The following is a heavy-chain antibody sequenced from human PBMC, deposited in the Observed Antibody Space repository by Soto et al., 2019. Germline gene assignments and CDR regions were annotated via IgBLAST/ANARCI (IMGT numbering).Heavy chain of an antibody. V-gene: IGHV3-23*01. D-gene: IGHD3-16*01. CDR3: AKVIPLGY. Sequence: EVQLLESGGGLVQPGGSLRLSCAASGFTFSSYAMSWVRQAPGKGLEWVSAISGSGGSTYYADSVKGRFTISRDNSKNTLYLQMNXXXXXXXAVYYCAKVIPLGYWGQGTLVTV. CDR2: ISGSGGST. CDR1: GFTFSSYA. J-gene: IGHJ4*02.